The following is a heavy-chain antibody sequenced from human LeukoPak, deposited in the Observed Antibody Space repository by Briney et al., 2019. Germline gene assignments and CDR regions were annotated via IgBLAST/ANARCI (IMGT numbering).Heavy chain of an antibody. J-gene: IGHJ2*01. CDR3: ARKYSSGWYGLWYFDL. V-gene: IGHV3-23*01. Sequence: GGSLRLSCAASGFTFSSYAMSWVRQAPGKGLEWVSAISGSGGSTYYADSVKGRSTTSRDNSKNTLYLQMNSLRAEDTAVYYCARKYSSGWYGLWYFDLWGRGTLVTVSS. D-gene: IGHD6-19*01. CDR2: ISGSGGST. CDR1: GFTFSSYA.